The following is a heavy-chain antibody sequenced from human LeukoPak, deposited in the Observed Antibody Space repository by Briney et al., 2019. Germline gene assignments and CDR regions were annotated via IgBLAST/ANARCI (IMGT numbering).Heavy chain of an antibody. D-gene: IGHD2-2*01. J-gene: IGHJ4*02. V-gene: IGHV3-38-3*01. CDR2: ISGGST. Sequence: PGGSLRLSCAASGFTLSSNEMSWVRQAPGKGLEWFSSISGGSTYYADSRKGRFTISRDNSKNTLHLQMNSLRAEDTAVYYRLEGPNCSSTSCYSYYFDYWGQGTLVTVSS. CDR3: LEGPNCSSTSCYSYYFDY. CDR1: GFTLSSNE.